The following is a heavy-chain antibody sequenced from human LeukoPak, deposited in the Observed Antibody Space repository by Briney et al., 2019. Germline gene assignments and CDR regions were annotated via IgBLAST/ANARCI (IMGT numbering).Heavy chain of an antibody. Sequence: SSETLSLTCAVYGGSFSGCYWSWIRQPPGKGLEWIGEINHSGSTNYNPSLKSRVTISVDTSKNQFSLKLSSVTAADTAVYYCARNPPTRDYYDSSGYYYAYWGQGTLVTVSS. D-gene: IGHD3-22*01. CDR1: GGSFSGCY. CDR2: INHSGST. J-gene: IGHJ4*02. V-gene: IGHV4-34*01. CDR3: ARNPPTRDYYDSSGYYYAY.